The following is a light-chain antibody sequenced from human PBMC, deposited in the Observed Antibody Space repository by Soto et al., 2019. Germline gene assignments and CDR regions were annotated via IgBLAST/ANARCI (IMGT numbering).Light chain of an antibody. CDR1: SSNIGAGND. V-gene: IGLV1-40*01. J-gene: IGLJ2*01. CDR2: GNS. Sequence: QSVLTQPPSVSGAPGQRVTISCTGSSSNIGAGNDVHWYQQLPGTAPKLLIYGNSNRPSGVPDPFSGSKSGTSASLAITGRQGEGEADYYCRSNDSSLGGRGGVFGGGTKLTVL. CDR3: RSNDSSLGGRGGV.